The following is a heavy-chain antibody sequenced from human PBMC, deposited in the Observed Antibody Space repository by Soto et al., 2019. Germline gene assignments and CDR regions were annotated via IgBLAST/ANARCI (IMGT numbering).Heavy chain of an antibody. CDR1: GFTFSSYW. Sequence: PGGSLRLSCAASGFTFSSYWMHWVRQAPGKGLVWVSRINSDGSSTSYADSVKGRFTISRDNAKNTLYLQMNSLRAEDTAVYYCARGRMVRGVISNFDYWGQGTLVTVSS. D-gene: IGHD3-10*01. CDR2: INSDGSST. CDR3: ARGRMVRGVISNFDY. V-gene: IGHV3-74*01. J-gene: IGHJ4*02.